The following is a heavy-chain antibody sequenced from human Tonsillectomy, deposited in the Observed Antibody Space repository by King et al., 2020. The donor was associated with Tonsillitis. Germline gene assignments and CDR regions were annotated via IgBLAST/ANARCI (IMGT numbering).Heavy chain of an antibody. Sequence: VQLVESGGGLVQFGGSLRLSCAASGFTISTYALSWVRQAPGKGLEWVSSISSSGGSTLYADSVKGRFTISRDNSKNTLYLQMNSLRAEDTAVYYCAKDRYGSGSYSAFDYWGQGTLVTVSS. CDR2: ISSSGGST. CDR1: GFTISTYA. V-gene: IGHV3-23*04. J-gene: IGHJ4*02. D-gene: IGHD3-10*01. CDR3: AKDRYGSGSYSAFDY.